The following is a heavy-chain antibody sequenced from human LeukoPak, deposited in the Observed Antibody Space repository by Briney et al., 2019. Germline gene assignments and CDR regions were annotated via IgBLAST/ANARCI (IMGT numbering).Heavy chain of an antibody. CDR3: ARDVSYCSSTSCYHYFDY. CDR2: INPGGDNT. V-gene: IGHV1-46*01. J-gene: IGHJ4*02. Sequence: ASVKVSCKASGYTFTKYYIHWVRQAPGQGLEWMGLINPGGDNTNYAQNFQGRVTMTTDTSTSTAYMELRSLRSDDTAVYYCARDVSYCSSTSCYHYFDYWGQGTLVTVSS. CDR1: GYTFTKYY. D-gene: IGHD2-2*01.